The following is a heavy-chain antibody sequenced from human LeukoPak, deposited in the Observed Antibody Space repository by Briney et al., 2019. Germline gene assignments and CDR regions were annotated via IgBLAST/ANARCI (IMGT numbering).Heavy chain of an antibody. V-gene: IGHV3-30*03. CDR1: GFTFSSYG. J-gene: IGHJ4*02. Sequence: PGGSLRLSCAASGFTFSSYGMHWVRQAPGKGLEWVAVISYDGSNKYYADSVKGRFTISRDNSKNTLYLQMNSLRAEDTAVYYCARMIVVSSFDYWGQGTLVTVSS. CDR2: ISYDGSNK. D-gene: IGHD3-22*01. CDR3: ARMIVVSSFDY.